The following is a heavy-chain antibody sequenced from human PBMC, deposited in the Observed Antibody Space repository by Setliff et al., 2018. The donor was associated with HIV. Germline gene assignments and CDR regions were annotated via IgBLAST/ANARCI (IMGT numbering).Heavy chain of an antibody. Sequence: PSETLSLTCTVSGASISSGGHYWSWIRQPAGKGLEWIGHIYSSENTNYNPSLKSRVTISVDTSNNQFSLKLSSVTAADTAIYYCTTEATFGEFQNWGQGTLVTVS. V-gene: IGHV4-61*09. CDR3: TTEATFGEFQN. CDR1: GASISSGGHY. D-gene: IGHD3-10*01. CDR2: IYSSENT. J-gene: IGHJ4*02.